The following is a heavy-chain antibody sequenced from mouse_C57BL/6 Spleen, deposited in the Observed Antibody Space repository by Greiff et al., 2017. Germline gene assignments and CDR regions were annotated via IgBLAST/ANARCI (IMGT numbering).Heavy chain of an antibody. J-gene: IGHJ1*03. CDR1: GYTFTSYW. CDR3: AKVVTTGGWYFDV. Sequence: QVQLQQPGAELVKPGASVKLSCKASGYTFTSYWMHWVKQRPGQGLEWIGMIHPNSGSTNYNEKFKSKATLTVYKSSSTAYMQLSSLTSEDSAVYYCAKVVTTGGWYFDVWGTGTTVTVSS. CDR2: IHPNSGST. V-gene: IGHV1-64*01. D-gene: IGHD2-2*01.